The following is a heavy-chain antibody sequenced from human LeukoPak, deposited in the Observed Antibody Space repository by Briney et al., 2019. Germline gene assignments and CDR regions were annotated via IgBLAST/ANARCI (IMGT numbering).Heavy chain of an antibody. CDR3: ARGTYCSSTSCLDY. Sequence: GGSLRLSCAASGFTFSSYSMNWVRQAPGKGLEWISYISSSSSTIYYADSVKSRFTISRDNAKNSLYLQMNSLRAEDTAVYYCARGTYCSSTSCLDYWGQGTLVTVSS. J-gene: IGHJ4*02. CDR1: GFTFSSYS. CDR2: ISSSSSTI. V-gene: IGHV3-48*01. D-gene: IGHD2-2*01.